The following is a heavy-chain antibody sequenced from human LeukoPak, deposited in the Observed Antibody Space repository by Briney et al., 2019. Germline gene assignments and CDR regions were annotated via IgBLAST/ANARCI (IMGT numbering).Heavy chain of an antibody. CDR2: ISSSSSYI. V-gene: IGHV3-21*01. Sequence: PGGSLRLSCAASGFTFSSYSMNWVRQAPAKGLEWVSSISSSSSYIYYADSVKGRFTISRDNAKNSLYLQMNSLRAEDTAVYYCARASALWRYPDYWGQGTLVTVSS. CDR3: ARASALWRYPDY. CDR1: GFTFSSYS. D-gene: IGHD2-2*02. J-gene: IGHJ4*02.